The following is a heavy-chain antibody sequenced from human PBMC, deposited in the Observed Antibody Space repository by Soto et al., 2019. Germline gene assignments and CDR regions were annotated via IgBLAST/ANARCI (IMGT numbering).Heavy chain of an antibody. Sequence: GESLKISCRCSGYTFSNFWIAWVRHLPGKGLEWMGIIYPGDHETRYSPSFHGKVTISADKSINTAYLQWSSLEASDSAFYYCARSPRSSPYFDYWGQGALVTVSS. V-gene: IGHV5-51*01. CDR3: ARSPRSSPYFDY. D-gene: IGHD6-13*01. CDR1: GYTFSNFW. CDR2: IYPGDHET. J-gene: IGHJ4*02.